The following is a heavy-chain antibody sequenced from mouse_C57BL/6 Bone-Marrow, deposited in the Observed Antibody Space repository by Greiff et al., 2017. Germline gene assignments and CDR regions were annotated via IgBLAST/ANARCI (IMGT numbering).Heavy chain of an antibody. D-gene: IGHD1-1*01. Sequence: QVQLQQSGPELVKPGASVKISCKASGYAFSSSWMNWVKQRPGKGLEWIGRIYPGDGDTNYNGKFKGKATLTADKSSSTAYMPLRTLTSEDSAVYFCGSYGSSSGVYYLDYWGRGTTLTGAS. CDR1: GYAFSSSW. CDR3: GSYGSSSGVYYLDY. CDR2: IYPGDGDT. J-gene: IGHJ2*01. V-gene: IGHV1-82*01.